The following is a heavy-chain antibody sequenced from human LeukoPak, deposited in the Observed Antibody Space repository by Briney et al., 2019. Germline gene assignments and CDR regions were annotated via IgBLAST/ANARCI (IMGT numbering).Heavy chain of an antibody. D-gene: IGHD2-2*01. J-gene: IGHJ4*02. V-gene: IGHV1-69*13. CDR2: IIPIFGTA. CDR3: ARVVLSVVVPAAMEYYFDY. CDR1: GGTFSSYA. Sequence: SVKVSCKASGGTFSSYAISWVRQAPGQGLEWMGGIIPIFGTANYAQKFQGRVTITADESTSTAYMELSSLRSEDTAVYYCARVVLSVVVPAAMEYYFDYWGQGTLVTVSS.